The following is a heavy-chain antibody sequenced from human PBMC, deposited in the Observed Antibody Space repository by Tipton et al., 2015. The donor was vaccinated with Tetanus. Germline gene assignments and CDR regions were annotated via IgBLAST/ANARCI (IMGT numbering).Heavy chain of an antibody. J-gene: IGHJ4*02. Sequence: GLVKPSETLSLTCAVSGGSFSGFYWSWIRQPPGKGLEWIGYVYYTGSTNHNPSLKSRVTISMDRSKNQISLRLTSVTAADTAVYFCAGVTAQRTELYFDHWGQGTLVTVSS. D-gene: IGHD6-13*01. CDR1: GGSFSGFY. V-gene: IGHV4-59*01. CDR3: AGVTAQRTELYFDH. CDR2: VYYTGST.